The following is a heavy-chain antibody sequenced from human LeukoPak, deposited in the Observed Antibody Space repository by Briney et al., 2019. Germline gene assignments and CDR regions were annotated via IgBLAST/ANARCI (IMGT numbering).Heavy chain of an antibody. CDR1: GDSIYSDPYY. V-gene: IGHV4-31*01. CDR3: ARGLRGSSDGWFDP. D-gene: IGHD6-19*01. CDR2: IYYTANT. Sequence: NPSETLSLTCTVSGDSIYSDPYYWHWIRQLPGKGLEWIGHIYYTANTYYNPSLNSLLTISVDTSKNQYSLNLNSVTAADTAVYYCARGLRGSSDGWFDPWGLGTLVTVSS. J-gene: IGHJ5*02.